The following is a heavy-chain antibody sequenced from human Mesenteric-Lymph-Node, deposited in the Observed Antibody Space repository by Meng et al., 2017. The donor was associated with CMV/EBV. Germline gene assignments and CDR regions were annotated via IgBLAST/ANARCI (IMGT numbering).Heavy chain of an antibody. CDR2: ISYDGSDK. CDR1: GFTFTGYG. J-gene: IGHJ4*02. D-gene: IGHD1-7*01. CDR3: AKNFFGSTLGEVFDY. V-gene: IGHV3-30*18. Sequence: SGFTFTGYGMHWVRQAPGKGLEWVAVISYDGSDKRYADSVKGRFTISRDNSKNTLYLQMNSLGAEDTAIYYCAKNFFGSTLGEVFDYWGQGTLVTVSS.